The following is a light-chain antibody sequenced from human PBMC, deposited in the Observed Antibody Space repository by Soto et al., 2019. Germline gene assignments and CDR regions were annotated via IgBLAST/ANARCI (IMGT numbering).Light chain of an antibody. CDR3: CSYVGSSTYV. V-gene: IGLV2-23*01. CDR1: SSDVGSYNL. CDR2: EDI. J-gene: IGLJ1*01. Sequence: QSALTQPASVSGSPGQSITISCTGTSSDVGSYNLVSWYQQHPGKAPKLMIYEDIKRPSGVSNRFSGSKSGNTASLTISGLQAEDEADYYCCSYVGSSTYVFGTGTKVTVL.